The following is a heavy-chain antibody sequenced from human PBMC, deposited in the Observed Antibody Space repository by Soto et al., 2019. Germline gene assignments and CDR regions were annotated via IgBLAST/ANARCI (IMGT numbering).Heavy chain of an antibody. V-gene: IGHV3-23*01. CDR1: GFTFSSYA. J-gene: IGHJ1*01. CDR3: AKARRVQYYYDSSGYPEYFQH. D-gene: IGHD3-22*01. CDR2: ISGSGGST. Sequence: PGGSLRLSCAASGFTFSSYAMSWVRQAPGKGLEWVSAISGSGGSTYYADSVKGRFTIPRDNSKNTLYLQMSSLRAEDTAVYYCAKARRVQYYYDSSGYPEYFQHWGQGTLVTVSS.